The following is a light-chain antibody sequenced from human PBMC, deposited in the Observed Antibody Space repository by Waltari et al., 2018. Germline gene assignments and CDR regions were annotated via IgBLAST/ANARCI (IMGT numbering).Light chain of an antibody. J-gene: IGLJ2*01. CDR3: QVWDSSSDHVV. CDR1: NIGSTS. V-gene: IGLV3-21*02. Sequence: SYVLTQPPSVSVAPGQTARITCGGNNIGSTSVHWYQQKPGQAPVLVGYDDSDRPSGIPERFSGSNSGNTATLTISRVEAGDEADYYCQVWDSSSDHVVFGGGTKLTVL. CDR2: DDS.